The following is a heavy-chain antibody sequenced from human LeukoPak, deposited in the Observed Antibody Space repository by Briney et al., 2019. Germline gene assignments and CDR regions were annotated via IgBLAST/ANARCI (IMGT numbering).Heavy chain of an antibody. Sequence: GGALRLSCAASGFTLSTYWMSWLRQAPGKGLEGVANMKPDGGEIYYVDSVKGRFTISRDNSKNSLYLQMNSLRAEDTAVYYCARDLVVPAAMGYFDYWGRGTLVTVSS. D-gene: IGHD2-2*01. V-gene: IGHV3-7*03. CDR1: GFTLSTYW. CDR2: MKPDGGEI. CDR3: ARDLVVPAAMGYFDY. J-gene: IGHJ4*02.